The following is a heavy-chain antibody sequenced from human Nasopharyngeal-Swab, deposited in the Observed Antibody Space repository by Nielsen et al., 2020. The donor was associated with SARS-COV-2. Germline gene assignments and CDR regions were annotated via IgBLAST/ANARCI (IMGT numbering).Heavy chain of an antibody. Sequence: GESLKISCAASGFTVSSNYMSWVRQAPGKGLEWVSVIYSGGSTYYADSVKGRFTISRHNSKNTLYLQMNSLRAEDTAVYYCARAVGDYFDYWGQGTLVTVSP. V-gene: IGHV3-53*04. CDR1: GFTVSSNY. CDR3: ARAVGDYFDY. CDR2: IYSGGST. J-gene: IGHJ4*02. D-gene: IGHD1-26*01.